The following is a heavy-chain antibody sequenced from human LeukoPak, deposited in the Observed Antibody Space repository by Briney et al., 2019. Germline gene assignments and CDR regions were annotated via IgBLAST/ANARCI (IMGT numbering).Heavy chain of an antibody. CDR1: GFTFSSYA. CDR2: ISGSGGNT. J-gene: IGHJ4*02. CDR3: AKDSSSWYFDY. V-gene: IGHV3-23*01. Sequence: GGSLRLSCAASGFTFSSYAMSWVRQAPGRGLEWVSAISGSGGNTYYADSVKGRFTISRDNSNNTLYLQMNSLRAEDTAVYYCAKDSSSWYFDYWGQGTLVTVSS. D-gene: IGHD6-13*01.